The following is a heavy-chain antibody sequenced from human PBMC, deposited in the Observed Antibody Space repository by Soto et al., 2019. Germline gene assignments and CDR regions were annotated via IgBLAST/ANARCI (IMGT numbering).Heavy chain of an antibody. Sequence: SETLSLTCTVSGGSISSYYWSWIRQPPGKGLEWIGYIYYSVSTNYNPSLKSRVTISLDRSKNQFSLKLNSVTAADTAVYYCASIMVTAQKFDYWGQGTLVTVSS. V-gene: IGHV4-59*12. J-gene: IGHJ4*02. CDR1: GGSISSYY. D-gene: IGHD2-21*02. CDR3: ASIMVTAQKFDY. CDR2: IYYSVST.